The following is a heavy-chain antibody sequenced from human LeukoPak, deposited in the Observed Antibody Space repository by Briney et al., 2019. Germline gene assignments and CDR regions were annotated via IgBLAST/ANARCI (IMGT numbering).Heavy chain of an antibody. CDR1: GFTVSSNS. Sequence: GGSLRLSCTVSGFTVSSNSMSWVRQAPGKGLEWVSFIYSDNTHYSDSVKGRFTISRDNSKNTLYLQMNSLRAEDTAVYYCARGVRGPYYGIVVVITPRGISFDYWGQGTLVTVSS. V-gene: IGHV3-53*01. J-gene: IGHJ4*02. CDR2: IYSDNT. CDR3: ARGVRGPYYGIVVVITPRGISFDY. D-gene: IGHD3-22*01.